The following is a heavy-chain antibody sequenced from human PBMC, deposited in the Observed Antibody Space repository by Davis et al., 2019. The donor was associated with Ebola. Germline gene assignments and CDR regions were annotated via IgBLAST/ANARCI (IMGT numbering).Heavy chain of an antibody. V-gene: IGHV1-46*01. CDR3: ARGQPAYDSSGYYSEYYYYYGMDV. J-gene: IGHJ6*04. CDR1: GYTFTGYY. Sequence: AASVKVSCKASGYTFTGYYIHWVRQAPGQGLEWMGVINPSSGSTHYAQTFQGRVTMTRDTSTSTVYMELSSLRSEDTAVYYCARGQPAYDSSGYYSEYYYYYGMDVWGKGTTVTVSS. CDR2: INPSSGST. D-gene: IGHD3-22*01.